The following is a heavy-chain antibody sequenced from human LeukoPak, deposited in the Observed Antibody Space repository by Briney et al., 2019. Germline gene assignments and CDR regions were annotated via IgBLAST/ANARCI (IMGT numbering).Heavy chain of an antibody. Sequence: ASVKLSCKASGGTFSSYTISWVRQAPGQGLEWMGRIIPILGVANYAQKFQGRVTITADKSTSTAYMELSSLRCEDTAVYYCASSTTGSYPPLFDYWGQGTLVTVSS. CDR2: IIPILGVA. CDR3: ASSTTGSYPPLFDY. D-gene: IGHD3-10*01. CDR1: GGTFSSYT. V-gene: IGHV1-69*02. J-gene: IGHJ4*02.